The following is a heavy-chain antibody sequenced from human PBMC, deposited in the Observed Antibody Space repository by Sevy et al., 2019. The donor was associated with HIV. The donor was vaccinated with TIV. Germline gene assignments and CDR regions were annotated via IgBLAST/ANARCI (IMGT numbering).Heavy chain of an antibody. CDR2: INHSGST. D-gene: IGHD4-17*01. V-gene: IGHV4-34*01. Sequence: SETLSLTCAVYGGSFSGYYWSWIRQPPGKGLEWIGEINHSGSTNYNPSPKSRVTISVDTSKNQFSLKLTSVTAADTAVYYCARTTTVTTSALDYWGQGTLVTVSS. CDR1: GGSFSGYY. CDR3: ARTTTVTTSALDY. J-gene: IGHJ4*02.